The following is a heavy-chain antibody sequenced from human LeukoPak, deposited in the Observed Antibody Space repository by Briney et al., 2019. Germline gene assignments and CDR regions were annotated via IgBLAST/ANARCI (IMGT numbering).Heavy chain of an antibody. D-gene: IGHD3-22*01. CDR2: ISGSGGST. CDR1: GFTFSSYA. CDR3: AKDAYYDSSGYGDY. J-gene: IGHJ4*02. V-gene: IGHV3-23*01. Sequence: GGSLRLPCAASGFTFSSYAMSWVRQAPGKGLEWVSAISGSGGSTYYADSVKGRFTISRDNSKNTLYLQMNSLRAEDTAVYYCAKDAYYDSSGYGDYWGQGTLVTVSS.